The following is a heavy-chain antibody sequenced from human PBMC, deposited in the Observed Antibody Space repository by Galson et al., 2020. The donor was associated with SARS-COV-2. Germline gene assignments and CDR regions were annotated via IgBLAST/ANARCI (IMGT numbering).Heavy chain of an antibody. V-gene: IGHV1-69*13. CDR2: IIPIFGTA. CDR3: ARDRSLSWQLGIHYYGMDV. CDR1: GGTFSSYA. J-gene: IGHJ6*02. D-gene: IGHD6-6*01. Sequence: SVKVSCKASGGTFSSYAISWVRQAPGQGLEWMGGIIPIFGTANYAQKFQGRVTITADESTSTAYMELSSLRSEDTAVYYCARDRSLSWQLGIHYYGMDVWGQGTTVTVSS.